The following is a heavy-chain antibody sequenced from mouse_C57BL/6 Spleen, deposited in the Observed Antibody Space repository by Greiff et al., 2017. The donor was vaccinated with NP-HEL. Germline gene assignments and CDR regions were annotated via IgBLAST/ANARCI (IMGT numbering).Heavy chain of an antibody. D-gene: IGHD1-1*01. CDR1: GFTFSDYG. V-gene: IGHV5-17*01. J-gene: IGHJ4*01. CDR2: ISSGSSTI. Sequence: EVKLMESGGGLVKPGGSLKLSCAASGFTFSDYGMHWVRQAPEKGLEWVAYISSGSSTIYYADTVKGRFTISRDNAKNTLFLQMTSLRSEDTAMYYCARGAVVPFYYAMDYWGQRTSVTVSS. CDR3: ARGAVVPFYYAMDY.